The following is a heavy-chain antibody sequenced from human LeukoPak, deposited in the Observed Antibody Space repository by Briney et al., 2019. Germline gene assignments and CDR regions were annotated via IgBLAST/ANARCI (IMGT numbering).Heavy chain of an antibody. V-gene: IGHV3-11*04. CDR1: GFTFSDYY. Sequence: TTGGSLRLSCAASGFTFSDYYMSWIRQAPGKGLEWVSYISSSGSTIYYADSVKGRFTISRDNAKNSLYLQMNSLRAEDTAVYYCARDDNFGLNYYYYMDVWGKGTTVTVSS. J-gene: IGHJ6*03. CDR2: ISSSGSTI. D-gene: IGHD3/OR15-3a*01. CDR3: ARDDNFGLNYYYYMDV.